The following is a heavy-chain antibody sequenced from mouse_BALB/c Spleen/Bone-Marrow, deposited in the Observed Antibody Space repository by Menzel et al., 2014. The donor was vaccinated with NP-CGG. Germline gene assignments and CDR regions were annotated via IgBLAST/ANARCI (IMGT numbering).Heavy chain of an antibody. CDR2: TNPDSSTI. CDR1: GFDFSRYW. V-gene: IGHV4-1*02. CDR3: APNWDRGFAY. J-gene: IGHJ3*01. D-gene: IGHD4-1*01. Sequence: EVQVVESGGGLVQPGGSLKLSCAASGFDFSRYWMSWVRQAPGKGLEWIGETNPDSSTINYTPSLKDKFIISRDNAKNTLYLQMGKVRSEDTALYYCAPNWDRGFAYWGQGTLVTVSA.